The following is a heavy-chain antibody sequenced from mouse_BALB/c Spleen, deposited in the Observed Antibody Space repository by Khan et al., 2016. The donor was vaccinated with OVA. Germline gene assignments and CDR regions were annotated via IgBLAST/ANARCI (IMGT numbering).Heavy chain of an antibody. CDR3: ARNREPDYFDY. CDR2: IWAGGST. Sequence: VQLQESGPGLVAPSQSLSITCTVSGFSLTRHGIHWVRQPPGKGLAWLGIIWAGGSTNYNSALMSRLSITKDSSKSQVFLKMNSLQTDDTAIYYCARNREPDYFDYWGQGTTLTVSS. V-gene: IGHV2-9*02. CDR1: GFSLTRHG. J-gene: IGHJ2*01.